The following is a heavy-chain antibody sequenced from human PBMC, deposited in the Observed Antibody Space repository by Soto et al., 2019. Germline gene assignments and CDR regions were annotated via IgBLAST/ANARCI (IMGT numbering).Heavy chain of an antibody. CDR2: IGTAGDT. CDR1: GFTFSSYD. J-gene: IGHJ6*03. CDR3: ARVVRGYCSGGSCYGGSYYYYMDV. D-gene: IGHD2-15*01. V-gene: IGHV3-13*01. Sequence: EVQLVESGGGLVQPGGSLRLSCAASGFTFSSYDMHWVRQATGKGLEWVSAIGTAGDTYYPGSVKGRFTISRENAKNSLYLQMNSLRAGDTAVYYCARVVRGYCSGGSCYGGSYYYYMDVWDKGTTVTVSS.